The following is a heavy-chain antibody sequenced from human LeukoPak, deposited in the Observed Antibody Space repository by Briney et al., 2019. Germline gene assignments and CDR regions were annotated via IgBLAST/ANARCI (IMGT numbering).Heavy chain of an antibody. D-gene: IGHD4-11*01. Sequence: PSQTLSLTCTVSGGSISSGDYYWSWIRQPPGKGLEWIGYIYYSGSTYYNPSLKSRLTISVDTSKNQFSLKLSSVTAADTAVYYCASAGDDYHYFDYWGQGTLVTVSS. CDR1: GGSISSGDYY. CDR3: ASAGDDYHYFDY. CDR2: IYYSGST. J-gene: IGHJ4*02. V-gene: IGHV4-30-4*08.